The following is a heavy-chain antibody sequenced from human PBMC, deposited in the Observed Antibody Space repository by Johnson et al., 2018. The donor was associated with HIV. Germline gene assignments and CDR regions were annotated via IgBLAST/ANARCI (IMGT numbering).Heavy chain of an antibody. CDR1: GFSFSSYA. V-gene: IGHV3-20*04. D-gene: IGHD7-27*01. CDR2: INWNGGST. Sequence: EVQLVESGGGVVQPGRSLRLSCAASGFSFSSYAMHWVRQAPGKGLEWVSGINWNGGSTGYADSVNGRFTISRDNAKNSLYLQMNSLRAEDTALYYCARVRTGDFTDAFDIWGQGTMVTVSS. J-gene: IGHJ3*02. CDR3: ARVRTGDFTDAFDI.